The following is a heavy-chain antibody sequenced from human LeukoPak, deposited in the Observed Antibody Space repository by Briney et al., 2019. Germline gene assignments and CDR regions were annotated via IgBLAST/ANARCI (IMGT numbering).Heavy chain of an antibody. CDR1: GFAFSVYA. D-gene: IGHD3-22*01. CDR2: INANSGTT. V-gene: IGHV3-23*01. Sequence: GGSLRLSCAASGFAFSVYAMSWLRQPPGKGLEWVSTINANSGTTSYADSVRGRFTVSRDNSRNTLYLQMNSLREEDTAVYYCAKDLDSSGHSYWGQGTLVTVST. CDR3: AKDLDSSGHSY. J-gene: IGHJ4*02.